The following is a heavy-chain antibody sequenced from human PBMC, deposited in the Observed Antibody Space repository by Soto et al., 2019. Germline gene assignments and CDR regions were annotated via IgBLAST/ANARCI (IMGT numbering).Heavy chain of an antibody. CDR2: ISKDSGRAT. CDR3: XXXXXXXPDX. Sequence: LVESGGALVKPGGSLRLSCAASGFIFRDWFMSWIRQAPGKGLEWISYISKDSGRATRYADSVKGRFTISRDNAKNSLXXQXXXXXVXXTXXXXXXXXXXXXPDXXGQGTLVTVSS. CDR1: GFIFRDWF. V-gene: IGHV3-11*01. J-gene: IGHJ4*02.